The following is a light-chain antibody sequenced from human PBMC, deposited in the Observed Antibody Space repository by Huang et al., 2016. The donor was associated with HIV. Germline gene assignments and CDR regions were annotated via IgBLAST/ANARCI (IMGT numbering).Light chain of an antibody. CDR2: DTS. CDR1: QGVGGY. Sequence: EIVLTQSPATLSLSPGERATLSCRASQGVGGYLAWYQQTPGQAPRLLSYDTSTRATGIPARFSGSGSETDFTLTISSLEPEDFAVYYCQQPGSFGQGTKVDIK. J-gene: IGKJ2*01. CDR3: QQPGS. V-gene: IGKV3D-11*01.